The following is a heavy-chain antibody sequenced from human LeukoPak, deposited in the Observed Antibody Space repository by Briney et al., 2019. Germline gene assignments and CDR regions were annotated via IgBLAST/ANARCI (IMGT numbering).Heavy chain of an antibody. D-gene: IGHD3-10*01. J-gene: IGHJ4*02. CDR1: GFTFSNAW. CDR3: TTGSRFGELFGSY. V-gene: IGHV3-15*01. CDR2: IKSKTDGGTT. Sequence: GGSLRLSCAASGFTFSNAWMSWVRLAPGKGLEWVGRIKSKTDGGTTDYAAPVKGRFTISRDDSKNTLYLQMNSLKTEDTAVYYCTTGSRFGELFGSYWGQGTLVTVSS.